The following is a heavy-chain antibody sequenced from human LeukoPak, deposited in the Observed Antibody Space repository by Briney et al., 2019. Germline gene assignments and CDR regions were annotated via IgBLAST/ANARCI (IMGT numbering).Heavy chain of an antibody. D-gene: IGHD2-2*01. CDR3: AAVVGYCSSTSCPGLDFDY. J-gene: IGHJ4*02. CDR1: GFTFTSSA. Sequence: TSVKVSCKASGFTFTSSAMQWVRQARGQRLEWIGWIVVGSGNTNYAQKFQERVTITRDMSTSTADMELSSLRSEDTAVYYCAAVVGYCSSTSCPGLDFDYWGQGTLVTVSS. V-gene: IGHV1-58*02. CDR2: IVVGSGNT.